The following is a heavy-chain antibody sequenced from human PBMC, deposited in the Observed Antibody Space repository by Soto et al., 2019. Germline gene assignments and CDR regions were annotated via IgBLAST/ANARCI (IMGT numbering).Heavy chain of an antibody. CDR2: ISSSSSYI. J-gene: IGHJ4*02. D-gene: IGHD5-12*01. CDR3: ARESDIVATITWASDY. V-gene: IGHV3-21*01. CDR1: GFTFSSYS. Sequence: PGGSLRLSCAASGFTFSSYSMNWVRQAPGEGLEWVSSISSSSSYIYYADSVKGRFTISRDNAKNSLYLQMNSLRAEDTAVYYCARESDIVATITWASDYWGQGTLVTV.